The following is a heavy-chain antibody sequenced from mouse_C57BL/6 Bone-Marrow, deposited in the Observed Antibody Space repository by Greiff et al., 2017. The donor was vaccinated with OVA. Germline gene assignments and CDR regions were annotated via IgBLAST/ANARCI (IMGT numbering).Heavy chain of an antibody. CDR2: INPNNGGT. D-gene: IGHD1-1*01. Sequence: EVKLQQSGPELVKPGASVKISCKASGYTFTDYYMNWVKQSHGKSLEWIGDINPNNGGTSYNQKFKGKATLTVDKSSSTAYMELRSLTSEDSAVYYCARWITVVATEYFDVWGTGTTVTVSS. CDR3: ARWITVVATEYFDV. J-gene: IGHJ1*03. V-gene: IGHV1-26*01. CDR1: GYTFTDYY.